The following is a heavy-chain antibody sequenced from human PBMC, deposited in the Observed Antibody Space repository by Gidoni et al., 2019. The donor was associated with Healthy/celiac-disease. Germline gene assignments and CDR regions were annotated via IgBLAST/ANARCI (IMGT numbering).Heavy chain of an antibody. J-gene: IGHJ4*02. V-gene: IGHV1-69*06. Sequence: QVQLVQSGAAVKKPGSSVKVSCKASGGTFSSYAISWVRQAPGQGLGWMGGVIPSFGTANYAQKFQGRVTITADKSTSTAYMELSSLRSEDTAVYYCARDPGGYCSSTSCYEGDYWGQGTLVTVSS. CDR2: VIPSFGTA. CDR3: ARDPGGYCSSTSCYEGDY. CDR1: GGTFSSYA. D-gene: IGHD2-2*01.